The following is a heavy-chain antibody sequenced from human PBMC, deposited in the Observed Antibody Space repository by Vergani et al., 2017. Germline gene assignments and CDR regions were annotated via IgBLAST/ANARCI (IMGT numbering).Heavy chain of an antibody. D-gene: IGHD1-26*01. CDR2: ISGSGGST. CDR1: GFTFSSYA. CDR3: VSRGASVCGGMDV. Sequence: EVQVLESGGGLVQPGGALRLSCAASGFTFSSYAMSWVRQAPGKGLEWVSAISGSGGSTYYADSVKGRFTISRDNSKNTLYLQMNSLRAEDTAGYYCVSRGASVCGGMDVWGQGTTVTVSS. J-gene: IGHJ6*02. V-gene: IGHV3-23*01.